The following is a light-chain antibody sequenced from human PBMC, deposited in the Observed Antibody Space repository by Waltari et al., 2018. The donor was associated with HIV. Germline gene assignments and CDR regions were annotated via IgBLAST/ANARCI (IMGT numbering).Light chain of an antibody. CDR1: QGISNF. V-gene: IGKV1-27*01. J-gene: IGKJ3*01. CDR2: AAS. Sequence: DIQMTQSPGSLSASVGDRVTITCRASQGISNFLAWFQQKPGKVPKLLIYAASTLHSGVSSRFSGSGSGTDLTLTISSLQPEDVATYYCQKYDNAPRTFGPGTKVEIK. CDR3: QKYDNAPRT.